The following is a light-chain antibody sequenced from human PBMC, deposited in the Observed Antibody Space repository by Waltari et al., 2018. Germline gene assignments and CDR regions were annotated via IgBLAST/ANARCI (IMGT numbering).Light chain of an antibody. Sequence: DVVMTQSPLSLPVTLGQAASISCKSSQSLVHSDGTTHLNWFLQRPGQSPRRLIYRVSKRDSGVPDRFSGSGSGTDFTLKISRVEAEDVGVYYCMQGTHWPYTFGQGTKLDIK. CDR2: RVS. J-gene: IGKJ2*01. CDR1: QSLVHSDGTTH. V-gene: IGKV2-30*02. CDR3: MQGTHWPYT.